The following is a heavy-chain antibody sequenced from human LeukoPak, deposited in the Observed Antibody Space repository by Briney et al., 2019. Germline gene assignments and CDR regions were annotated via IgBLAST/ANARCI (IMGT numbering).Heavy chain of an antibody. Sequence: HPGGSLRLSCAASGFTFRSYWMTWVRHYPGKGLEWVANIKQDGSETYYADSVKGRFTISRDNAKNSLYLQMNSLRVEDTAVYYCARGHISDPSFDYWGQGTLVTVSS. CDR1: GFTFRSYW. V-gene: IGHV3-7*01. J-gene: IGHJ4*02. D-gene: IGHD3-22*01. CDR2: IKQDGSET. CDR3: ARGHISDPSFDY.